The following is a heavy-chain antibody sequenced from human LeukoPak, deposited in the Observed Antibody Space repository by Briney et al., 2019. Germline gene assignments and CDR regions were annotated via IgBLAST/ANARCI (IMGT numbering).Heavy chain of an antibody. CDR1: SASISTYY. Sequence: SETLSLTCSVSSASISTYYWSWIRQAPGKGLEWIGFIYYSGNTNYNPSLKSRATILLDTSKNQFSLKLSSVTAADTAVYYCATQPAGPASWFDPWGQGTLVTVSP. J-gene: IGHJ5*02. CDR2: IYYSGNT. CDR3: ATQPAGPASWFDP. V-gene: IGHV4-59*01. D-gene: IGHD6-13*01.